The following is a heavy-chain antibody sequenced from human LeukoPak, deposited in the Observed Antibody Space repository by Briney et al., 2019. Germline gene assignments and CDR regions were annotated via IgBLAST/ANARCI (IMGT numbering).Heavy chain of an antibody. D-gene: IGHD6-13*01. CDR3: ATLKAAAVYYYYMDV. J-gene: IGHJ6*03. V-gene: IGHV4-39*01. CDR1: GGSISSTSYY. CDR2: FYYSGST. Sequence: SETLSLTCIVSGGSISSTSYYWGWIRQPPRKGLEWIGSFYYSGSTYYNPSLKSRVTISVDSSKNQFSLKLSSVTAADTALYYCATLKAAAVYYYYMDVWGKGTTVTVSS.